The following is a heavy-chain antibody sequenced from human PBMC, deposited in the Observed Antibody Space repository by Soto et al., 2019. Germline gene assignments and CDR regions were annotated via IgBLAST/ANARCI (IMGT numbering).Heavy chain of an antibody. CDR2: ISAYNDDR. D-gene: IGHD5-18*01. CDR1: GYSFSDYG. CDR3: GRARSAAMVTSAY. V-gene: IGHV1-18*01. J-gene: IGHJ4*02. Sequence: QVQLVQSGPEVKKPGASVKVSCKASGYSFSDYGVTWVRQSPGQGLQWIGWISAYNDDRNYAQNFQDRITMTTDTSTSTAYVELRSLRSDDTAVCFCGRARSAAMVTSAYWGQGTLVTVSS.